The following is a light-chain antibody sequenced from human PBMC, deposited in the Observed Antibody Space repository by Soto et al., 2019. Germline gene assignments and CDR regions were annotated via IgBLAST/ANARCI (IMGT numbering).Light chain of an antibody. CDR2: GNS. J-gene: IGLJ3*02. CDR3: QSYDSSLSGSL. Sequence: QSVLTQPPSVSGAPGQRVTISCTGSSSNIGAGYDVHWYQQLPGTAPKLLIYGNSNRPSGVPDRFSGSKSGTSASLAITGLQAEDEVDYYCQSYDSSLSGSLFGGGTKLTVL. CDR1: SSNIGAGYD. V-gene: IGLV1-40*01.